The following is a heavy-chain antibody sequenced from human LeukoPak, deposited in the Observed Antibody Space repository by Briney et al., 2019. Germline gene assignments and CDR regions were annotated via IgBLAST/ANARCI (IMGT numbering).Heavy chain of an antibody. CDR2: IGRGIT. D-gene: IGHD1-26*01. V-gene: IGHV3-48*04. CDR1: GFTFSSCS. J-gene: IGHJ4*02. CDR3: ARDAPAGGRPEYFFDY. Sequence: GGSLRLSCAASGFTFSSCSMNWVRQAPGKGLEWVSHIGRGITYADSVKGRFTISRDNAKNSVYLQMNSLRAEDTAVYYCARDAPAGGRPEYFFDYWGQGTPVTVSS.